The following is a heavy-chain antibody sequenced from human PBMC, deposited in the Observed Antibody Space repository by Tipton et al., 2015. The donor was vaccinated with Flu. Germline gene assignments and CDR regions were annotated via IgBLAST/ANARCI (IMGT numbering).Heavy chain of an antibody. J-gene: IGHJ5*01. Sequence: LRLSCTVSGGSISSYTYYWGWFRQSPGTGLEWIGSIYYSGTTYYNPSLKSRVTMSIDTSKNQFSLKVTSVTAADTAVYYCAKVKFGWVESWAQGTLVTVSS. CDR1: GGSISSYTYY. V-gene: IGHV4-39*07. D-gene: IGHD3-16*01. CDR3: AKVKFGWVES. CDR2: IYYSGTT.